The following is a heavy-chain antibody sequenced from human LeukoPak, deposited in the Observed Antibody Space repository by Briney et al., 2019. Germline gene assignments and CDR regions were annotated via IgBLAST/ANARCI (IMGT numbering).Heavy chain of an antibody. CDR1: GFTFSGSA. CDR2: IRSKANSSAT. Sequence: GGSLRLSCAASGFTFSGSAMHWVRQASGKGLEWVGRIRSKANSSATAYAASVKGRFTISRDDSTNTAYLHMNSLKTEDTAVYYCTRSLPIVGAPYYFDYWGQGTLVTVSS. CDR3: TRSLPIVGAPYYFDY. J-gene: IGHJ4*02. V-gene: IGHV3-73*01. D-gene: IGHD1-26*01.